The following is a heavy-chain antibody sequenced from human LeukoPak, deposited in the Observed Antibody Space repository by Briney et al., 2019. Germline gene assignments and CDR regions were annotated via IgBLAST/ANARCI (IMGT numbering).Heavy chain of an antibody. J-gene: IGHJ3*02. Sequence: SVKVSCKASGGTFSSYAISWVRQAPGQGLEWMGGIIPIFGTANYAQKFQGRVTITADESASTAYMELSSLRSEDTAVYYCARELAIFGVVTPGHDAFDIWGQGTMVTVSS. CDR3: ARELAIFGVVTPGHDAFDI. D-gene: IGHD3-3*01. V-gene: IGHV1-69*01. CDR2: IIPIFGTA. CDR1: GGTFSSYA.